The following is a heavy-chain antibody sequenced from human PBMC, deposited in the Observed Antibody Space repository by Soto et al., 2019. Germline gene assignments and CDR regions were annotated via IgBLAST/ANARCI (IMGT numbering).Heavy chain of an antibody. J-gene: IGHJ4*02. D-gene: IGHD3-3*01. CDR2: ISGSGGST. Sequence: GGSLRLSCAASGFTFSSYAMSWVRQAPGKGLEWVSAISGSGGSTYYADSVKGRSTISRDNSKNTLYLQMNSLRAEDTAVYYCAREYTIFGVVITDYWGQGTLVTVSS. CDR3: AREYTIFGVVITDY. V-gene: IGHV3-23*01. CDR1: GFTFSSYA.